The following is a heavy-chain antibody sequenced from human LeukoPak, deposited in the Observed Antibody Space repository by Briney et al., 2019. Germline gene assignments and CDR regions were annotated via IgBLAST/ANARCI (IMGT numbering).Heavy chain of an antibody. CDR1: GGSISSSSYY. D-gene: IGHD6-19*01. V-gene: IGHV4-39*01. CDR2: IYYSGST. CDR3: ARRPYTSGWYYYFGY. Sequence: SETLSLTCTVSGGSISSSSYYWGWIRQPPGKGLEWIGSIYYSGSTYYNPSLKSRVTISVDTSKNQFSLRLSSVTAADTAVYYCARRPYTSGWYYYFGYWGQGTLVTVSS. J-gene: IGHJ4*02.